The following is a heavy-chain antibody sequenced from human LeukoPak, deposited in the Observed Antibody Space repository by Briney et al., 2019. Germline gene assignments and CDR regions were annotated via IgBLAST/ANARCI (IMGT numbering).Heavy chain of an antibody. Sequence: PSETLSLTCTVSGGSISSYYWSWIRQPPGKGLEWIGYIYYSGSTNYNPSLKSRVTISVDTSKNQFSLKLSSVTAADTAVYYCAALLGDSSGYYMYYFDYWGQGTLVTVSS. CDR2: IYYSGST. CDR3: AALLGDSSGYYMYYFDY. V-gene: IGHV4-59*08. CDR1: GGSISSYY. J-gene: IGHJ4*02. D-gene: IGHD3-22*01.